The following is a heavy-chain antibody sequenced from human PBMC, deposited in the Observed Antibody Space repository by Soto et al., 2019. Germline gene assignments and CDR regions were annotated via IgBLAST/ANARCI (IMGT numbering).Heavy chain of an antibody. CDR3: AREARTLDWYLDL. CDR2: IYHSGST. Sequence: SETLSLTCAVSGYSISADSYWGWIRQPPGKGLEWIGSIYHSGSTYYKSSLKSRVTISRDTSKNLFSLKLSSATAADTAVYYCAREARTLDWYLDLWGRGTLVTVSS. J-gene: IGHJ2*01. CDR1: GYSISADSY. V-gene: IGHV4-38-2*01. D-gene: IGHD6-6*01.